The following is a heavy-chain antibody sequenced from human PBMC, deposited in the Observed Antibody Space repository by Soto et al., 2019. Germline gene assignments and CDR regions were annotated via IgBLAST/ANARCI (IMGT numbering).Heavy chain of an antibody. Sequence: QVQLVQSGAELKKPGASVKVACKASGYKFTTYFIHWVRQAPGQGLEWMGMIHPSGDTGYAQKFRGRVTMTIDTATTTAYKELRNLTSEDTDVYFSVRGYCTTSPCSGDFQFWGQGTLVTVSS. J-gene: IGHJ1*01. V-gene: IGHV1-46*01. CDR3: VRGYCTTSPCSGDFQF. CDR1: GYKFTTYF. D-gene: IGHD2-15*01. CDR2: IHPSGDT.